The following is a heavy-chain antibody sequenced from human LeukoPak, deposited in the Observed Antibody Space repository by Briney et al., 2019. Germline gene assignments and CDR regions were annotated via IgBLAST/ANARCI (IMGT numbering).Heavy chain of an antibody. Sequence: PSETLSLTCTVSGGSISSSSYYWGWIRQPPGKGLEWIGSFYYSGSTYYNPSLKSRVTISVDTSKNQFSLKLSSVTAADTAVYYCARDTGTSGSYLGYFDYWGQGTLVTVSS. CDR2: FYYSGST. J-gene: IGHJ4*02. CDR1: GGSISSSSYY. CDR3: ARDTGTSGSYLGYFDY. D-gene: IGHD1-26*01. V-gene: IGHV4-39*02.